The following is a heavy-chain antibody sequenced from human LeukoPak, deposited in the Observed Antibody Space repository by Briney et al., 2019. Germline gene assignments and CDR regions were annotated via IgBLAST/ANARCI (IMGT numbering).Heavy chain of an antibody. Sequence: ASVKVSCKASGYTFTTYAIHRVRQAPGQRLEWLGWINTGNGDTRYSQTFQGRVTFTRDTSASTAYMELSSLRPEDTAMYYCARDMGSGSLHYWGQGTLVTVSS. CDR2: INTGNGDT. CDR1: GYTFTTYA. D-gene: IGHD1-26*01. V-gene: IGHV1-3*04. CDR3: ARDMGSGSLHY. J-gene: IGHJ4*02.